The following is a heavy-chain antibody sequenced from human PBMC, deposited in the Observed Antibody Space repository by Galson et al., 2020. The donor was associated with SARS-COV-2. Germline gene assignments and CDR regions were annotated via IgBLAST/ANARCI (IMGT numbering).Heavy chain of an antibody. CDR3: ARALSDRSGYEDY. CDR1: CYTFTSYG. D-gene: IGHD3-22*01. Sequence: ASVKVSCKASCYTFTSYGISWVRQAPGQGLEWMGWISGYNGNTNYAQKVQGRVTLTTDTSTSTAYMELRSLRSDDTAVYYCARALSDRSGYEDYWGQGTLVTVSS. V-gene: IGHV1-18*01. CDR2: ISGYNGNT. J-gene: IGHJ4*02.